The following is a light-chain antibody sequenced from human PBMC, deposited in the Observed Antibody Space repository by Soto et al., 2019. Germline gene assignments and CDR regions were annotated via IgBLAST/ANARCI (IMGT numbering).Light chain of an antibody. J-gene: IGLJ3*02. CDR2: GNT. CDR3: QSHDSSLNSWV. Sequence: QSVLTQPPSMSGAPGQRVTISCTGSSSNIGAGYDVHWYQHLPGTAPKLLIYGNTNRPSGVPDRFSCSKSGTSASLAITGLQAADEADYYCQSHDSSLNSWVFGGGTKLTVL. V-gene: IGLV1-40*01. CDR1: SSNIGAGYD.